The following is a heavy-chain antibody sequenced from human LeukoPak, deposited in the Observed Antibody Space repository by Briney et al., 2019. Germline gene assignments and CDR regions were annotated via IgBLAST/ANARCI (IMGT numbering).Heavy chain of an antibody. V-gene: IGHV3-30*02. J-gene: IGHJ2*01. D-gene: IGHD3-22*01. Sequence: GGSLRLSCAASGFTFSSYDMHWVRQAPGMGLEWVAFIRYDGNIKYLADSVKGRFTISRDTSKNTLYLQMNSLRAEDTAVYYCAKGPDFYDSSGYYFFNWYFDLWGRGTLVTVSS. CDR1: GFTFSSYD. CDR2: IRYDGNIK. CDR3: AKGPDFYDSSGYYFFNWYFDL.